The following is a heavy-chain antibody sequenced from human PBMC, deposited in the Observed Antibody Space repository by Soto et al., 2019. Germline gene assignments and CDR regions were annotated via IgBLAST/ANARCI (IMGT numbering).Heavy chain of an antibody. J-gene: IGHJ5*02. V-gene: IGHV1-24*01. CDR1: GYTVSELS. CDR3: ARTRILWWFDL. Sequence: ASVKVSCKVSGYTVSELSMHWVRQAPGKGFEWMGGYDVEAGETIYAQKFQGRVTMADDTSTETAYMELSSLRADDTAVYYCARTRILWWFDLWGQGTLVTVSS. CDR2: YDVEAGET. D-gene: IGHD2-21*01.